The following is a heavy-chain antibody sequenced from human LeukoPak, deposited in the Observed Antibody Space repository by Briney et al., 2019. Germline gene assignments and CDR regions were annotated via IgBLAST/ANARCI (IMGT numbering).Heavy chain of an antibody. V-gene: IGHV3-30*03. D-gene: IGHD6-13*01. CDR2: ISYDGSNK. Sequence: PGRSLRLSCAASGFTFSSYGMHWVRQAPGKGLEWVAVISYDGSNKYYADSVKGRFTISRDNSKNTLYLQMNSLRAEDTAVYYCAREVPGGSSWFDYWGQGTLVTVSS. CDR1: GFTFSSYG. J-gene: IGHJ4*02. CDR3: AREVPGGSSWFDY.